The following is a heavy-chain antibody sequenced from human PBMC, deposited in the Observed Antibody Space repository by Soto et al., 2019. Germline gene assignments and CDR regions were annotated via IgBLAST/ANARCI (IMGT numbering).Heavy chain of an antibody. Sequence: QVQLVQSGAEVRKPGSSVKVSCKASGDTFDSYTLSWVRQAPGQGLEWMGRIIPILGITNYALRFQGRITLTADVATCKAYMELRGLTAGDAAIYFCACDSYYYVSSEWFGYWGQGTLVTVSS. CDR3: ACDSYYYVSSEWFGY. V-gene: IGHV1-69*02. D-gene: IGHD3-10*01. CDR2: IIPILGIT. J-gene: IGHJ4*02. CDR1: GDTFDSYT.